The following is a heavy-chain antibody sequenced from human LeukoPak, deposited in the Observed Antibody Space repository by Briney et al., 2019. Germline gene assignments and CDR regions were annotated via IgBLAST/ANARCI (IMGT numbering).Heavy chain of an antibody. CDR3: ARDSSGWVPFDY. CDR1: GGSISSYY. J-gene: IGHJ4*02. CDR2: IYYSGST. V-gene: IGHV4-59*12. Sequence: PSETLSLTCTVSGGSISSYYWSWIRQPPGKGLEWIGYIYYSGSTNYNPSLKSRVTMSVDTSKNQFSLKLSSVTAADTAVYYCARDSSGWVPFDYWGQGTLVTVSS. D-gene: IGHD6-19*01.